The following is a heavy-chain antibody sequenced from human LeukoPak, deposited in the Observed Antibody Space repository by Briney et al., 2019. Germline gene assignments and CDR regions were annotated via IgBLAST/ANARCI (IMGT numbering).Heavy chain of an antibody. V-gene: IGHV4-59*13. J-gene: IGHJ4*02. CDR1: GGSISSYY. Sequence: PSETLSLTCTVSGGSISSYYWCWIRHPPRNGLEWIGYIYYTGSTNYNPSLKSRVTISIDMSKNQFSLKLSSVTAADTAVYYCARGVNSGYSDYWGQGNLVTVSS. CDR3: ARGVNSGYSDY. D-gene: IGHD1-26*01. CDR2: IYYTGST.